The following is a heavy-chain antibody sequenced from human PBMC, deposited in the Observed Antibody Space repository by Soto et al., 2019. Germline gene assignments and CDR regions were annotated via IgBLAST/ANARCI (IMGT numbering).Heavy chain of an antibody. CDR2: MNPNSGNT. Sequence: QVQLVQSGAEVKKPGASVKVSCKASGYTFTSYDITWVRQATGQGLEWMGWMNPNSGNTGYAQKFQGRVTMTRNTSISTAYMELSSLGSEDTAVYYCARGFRAPRRSSPTIGDYWGRGTLVTVSS. CDR1: GYTFTSYD. J-gene: IGHJ4*02. D-gene: IGHD6-6*01. V-gene: IGHV1-8*01. CDR3: ARGFRAPRRSSPTIGDY.